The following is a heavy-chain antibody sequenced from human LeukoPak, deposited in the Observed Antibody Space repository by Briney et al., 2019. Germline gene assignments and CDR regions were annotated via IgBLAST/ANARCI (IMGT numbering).Heavy chain of an antibody. CDR2: ISYDGSNK. CDR1: GFTFSSYA. V-gene: IGHV3-30*04. D-gene: IGHD2-2*01. J-gene: IGHJ4*02. Sequence: PGRSLRLSCAASGFTFSSYAMHWVRQAPGKGLEWVAVISYDGSNKYYADSVKGRFTISRDNSKNTLYLQMNSLRAEDTAVYYCARDPADIVVVPAAMAGEYFDYWGQGTLVTVSS. CDR3: ARDPADIVVVPAAMAGEYFDY.